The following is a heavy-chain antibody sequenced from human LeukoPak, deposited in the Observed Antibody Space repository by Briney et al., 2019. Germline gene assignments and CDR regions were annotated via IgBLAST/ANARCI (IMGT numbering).Heavy chain of an antibody. D-gene: IGHD6-6*01. J-gene: IGHJ4*02. CDR1: GGSISSGGYY. Sequence: SQTLSLTCTVSGGSISSGGYYWSWIRQHPGKGLEGIGYIYYSGSTYYNPSLKRRVTISVDTSKNQFSLKLSSVTAADTAVYYCAGQARTALNYFDYWGEGTLVTVSS. V-gene: IGHV4-31*03. CDR2: IYYSGST. CDR3: AGQARTALNYFDY.